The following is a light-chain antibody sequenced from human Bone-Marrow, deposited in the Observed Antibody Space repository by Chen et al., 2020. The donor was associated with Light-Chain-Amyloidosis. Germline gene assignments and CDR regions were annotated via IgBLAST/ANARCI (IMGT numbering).Light chain of an antibody. J-gene: IGLJ3*02. CDR3: QVWDRSSDRPV. V-gene: IGLV3-21*02. CDR2: DDS. Sequence: SHVLTQPPPVSVAPGQTATIACGGNNIGSTTVHWSQQTPGQAPLLVVYDDSDRPSGIPERLYGTNSGNTATLTISRVEAGDEADYYCQVWDRSSDRPVFGGGTKLTVL. CDR1: NIGSTT.